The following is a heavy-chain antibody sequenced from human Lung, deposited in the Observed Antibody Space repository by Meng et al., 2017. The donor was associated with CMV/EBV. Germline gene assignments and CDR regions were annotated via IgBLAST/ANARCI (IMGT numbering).Heavy chain of an antibody. CDR2: IYHSGST. V-gene: IGHV4-4*02. J-gene: IGHJ4*02. CDR3: ASFPPPGKQWLVTDY. D-gene: IGHD6-19*01. Sequence: QARGARRRLERPSGTVSLPCAVSGGSMGSSNWGSWVRQPPGKGLEWIGEIYHSGSTNYNPSLKGRVTISVDKSKNQFSLKLSSVTAADTAVYYCASFPPPGKQWLVTDYWGQGTLVTVSS. CDR1: GGSMGSSNW.